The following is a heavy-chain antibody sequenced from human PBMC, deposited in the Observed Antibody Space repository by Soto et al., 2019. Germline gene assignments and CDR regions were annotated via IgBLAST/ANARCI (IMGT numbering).Heavy chain of an antibody. CDR3: ARGGIQLSYPFDY. Sequence: SETLSLTCIVSGTSVSNYYWSWIRQPAGKGLEHIGRIYTSGSTSYNPSLKSRVTMSMDTSQAQIYLNLTSVTAADTAVYYCARGGIQLSYPFDYWGQGIQVTVSS. V-gene: IGHV4-4*07. J-gene: IGHJ4*02. CDR2: IYTSGST. CDR1: GTSVSNYY. D-gene: IGHD5-18*01.